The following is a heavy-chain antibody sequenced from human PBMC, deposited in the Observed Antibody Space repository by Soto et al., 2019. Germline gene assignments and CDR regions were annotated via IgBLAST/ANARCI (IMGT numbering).Heavy chain of an antibody. CDR2: IIPIFGTA. CDR1: GGTFSSYA. J-gene: IGHJ6*02. CDR3: ARGRVEWLDYYYYYYGMDV. V-gene: IGHV1-69*13. Sequence: GASVKVSCKASGGTFSSYAISWGRQAPGQGLEWMGGIIPIFGTANYAQKFQGRVTITADESTSTAYMELSSLRSEDTAVYYCARGRVEWLDYYYYYYGMDVWGQGTTVTVSS. D-gene: IGHD3-3*01.